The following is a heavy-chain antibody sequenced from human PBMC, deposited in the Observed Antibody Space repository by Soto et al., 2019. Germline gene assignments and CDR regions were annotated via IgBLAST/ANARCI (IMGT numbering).Heavy chain of an antibody. Sequence: QVQLVQSGAEVKKPGASMQVSCKASAYSFTTYDIHWVRQAPGQGLEWMGFINPSGGSTSYAQKFQGRVTMTRDTSTSTVYMELRSLRSEDTAVYYCARNDKSGLDYWGQGTLVTVSS. D-gene: IGHD1-1*01. CDR1: AYSFTTYD. V-gene: IGHV1-46*01. CDR2: INPSGGST. J-gene: IGHJ4*02. CDR3: ARNDKSGLDY.